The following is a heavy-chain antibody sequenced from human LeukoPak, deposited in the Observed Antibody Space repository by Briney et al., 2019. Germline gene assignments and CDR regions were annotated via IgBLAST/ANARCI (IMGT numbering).Heavy chain of an antibody. CDR2: ISAYNGNT. CDR1: GYTFTSYY. V-gene: IGHV1-18*04. J-gene: IGHJ6*02. D-gene: IGHD3-10*01. CDR3: AREEADTSLWFGEIYEPRYGMDV. Sequence: ASVKVSCKASGYTFTSYYMHWVRQAPGQGLEWMGWISAYNGNTNYAQKLQGRVTMTTDTSTSTAYMELRSLRSDDTAVYYCAREEADTSLWFGEIYEPRYGMDVWGQGTTVTVSS.